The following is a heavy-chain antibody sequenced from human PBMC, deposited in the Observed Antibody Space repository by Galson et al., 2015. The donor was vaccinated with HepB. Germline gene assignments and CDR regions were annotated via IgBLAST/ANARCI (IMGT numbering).Heavy chain of an antibody. CDR1: GYTFTSYA. V-gene: IGHV1-3*01. Sequence: SVKVSCKASGYTFTSYAMHWVRQAPGQRLEWMGWINAGNGNTEYSQKFQGRVTITRDTSASTAYMELSSLRSEDTAVYYCARDRRYCSSTSCSAEGFWFDPWGQGTLVTVSS. J-gene: IGHJ5*02. CDR2: INAGNGNT. CDR3: ARDRRYCSSTSCSAEGFWFDP. D-gene: IGHD2-2*01.